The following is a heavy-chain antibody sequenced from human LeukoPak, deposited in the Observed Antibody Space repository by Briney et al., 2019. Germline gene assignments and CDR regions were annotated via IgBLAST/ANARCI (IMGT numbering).Heavy chain of an antibody. Sequence: PGGSLRLSCAASGFTFTTYNMNWVRQAPGKGLEWISYISGSGSTIYYADSVKSRFTTSRDNAKNSLYLQMNSLRDEDTAVYYCAGAFDIWGQGTVVTVSS. CDR3: AGAFDI. CDR2: ISGSGSTI. J-gene: IGHJ3*02. CDR1: GFTFTTYN. V-gene: IGHV3-48*02.